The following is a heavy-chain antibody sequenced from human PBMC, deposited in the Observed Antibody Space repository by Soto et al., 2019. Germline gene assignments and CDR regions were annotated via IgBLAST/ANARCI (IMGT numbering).Heavy chain of an antibody. Sequence: QEQLVQSGAEVKKSGSSVKVSCKDTGGLFSSYAVSWVRQAPGQGLEWMGGIIPVFDTVYYAQKFQCRVTVSADESTSTAYMELSSLRSEDTAVYFCARSRPQGLDFPGVIPWDALDVWGQGTLVTVSS. V-gene: IGHV1-69*01. J-gene: IGHJ3*01. D-gene: IGHD2-21*01. CDR1: GGLFSSYA. CDR2: IIPVFDTV. CDR3: ARSRPQGLDFPGVIPWDALDV.